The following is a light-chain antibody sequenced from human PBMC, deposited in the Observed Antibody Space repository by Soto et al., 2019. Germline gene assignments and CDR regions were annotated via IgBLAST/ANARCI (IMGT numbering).Light chain of an antibody. Sequence: EILLTQSPGTLSLSPGERATLSCRASQSVPKNYLAWYQQEPGQAPRLLIYGPSSRATGIPDRFSGRGSGTDFTLTISRLEPEDFAVYYCHQNATAPPTFGQGTKVEIK. CDR3: HQNATAPPT. CDR2: GPS. J-gene: IGKJ1*01. V-gene: IGKV3-20*01. CDR1: QSVPKNY.